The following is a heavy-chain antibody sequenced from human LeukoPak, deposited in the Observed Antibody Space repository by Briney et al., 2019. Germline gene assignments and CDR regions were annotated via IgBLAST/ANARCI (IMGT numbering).Heavy chain of an antibody. V-gene: IGHV4-59*01. D-gene: IGHD6-19*01. CDR1: GGSINSDY. CDR3: ARGAGWYQF. J-gene: IGHJ4*02. CDR2: IYYTGST. Sequence: PSETLSLTCTVSGGSINSDYWSWLRQPPGKGLEWIGYIYYTGSTNYNPSLKNRVIISVDTSRNQFSLKMSSVTAADTAVYYCARGAGWYQFWGQGTLVTVSS.